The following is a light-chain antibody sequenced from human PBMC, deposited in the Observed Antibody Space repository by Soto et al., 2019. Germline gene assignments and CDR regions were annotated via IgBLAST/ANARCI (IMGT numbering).Light chain of an antibody. CDR3: QTWDTGMHVV. V-gene: IGLV4-69*01. J-gene: IGLJ2*01. Sequence: QSVLTQSPSASASLGASVKLTCTLSSGHSSYAIAWHQQQPEKGPRFLMKLNTDGSHSKGDGVPDRFSGSSSGAERYLTISSLQSEDEADYYCQTWDTGMHVVFGAGTKLTVL. CDR2: LNTDGSH. CDR1: SGHSSYA.